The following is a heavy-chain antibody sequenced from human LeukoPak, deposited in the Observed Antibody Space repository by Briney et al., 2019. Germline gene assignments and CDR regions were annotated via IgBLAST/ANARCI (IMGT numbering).Heavy chain of an antibody. CDR3: ARDQQDGSGDC. CDR1: GFTFSSYE. J-gene: IGHJ4*02. V-gene: IGHV3-48*03. D-gene: IGHD3-10*01. CDR2: ISSSGSTI. Sequence: GGSLRLSCAASGFTFSSYEMNWVRQAPGKGLEWVSYISSSGSTIYYADSVKGRFTISRDNAKNSLSLQMNSLTVEDTALYYCARDQQDGSGDCWGQGILVTVSS.